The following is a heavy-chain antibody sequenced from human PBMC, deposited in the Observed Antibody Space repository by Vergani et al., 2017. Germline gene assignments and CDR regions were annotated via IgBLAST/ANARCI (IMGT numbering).Heavy chain of an antibody. V-gene: IGHV4-39*01. CDR1: GASIRSSNYY. CDR2: IYYSGST. D-gene: IGHD6-19*01. J-gene: IGHJ5*02. Sequence: QLQLQESGPGLVKPSATLSLTCSVSGASIRSSNYYLGWIRQPPGKGLGWIASIYYSGSTYYNPSLKSRVTISVDTSKNQFSLKLSSVTAADTAVYFCARHSTVEWLVKLGWIDPWGQGILVTVSS. CDR3: ARHSTVEWLVKLGWIDP.